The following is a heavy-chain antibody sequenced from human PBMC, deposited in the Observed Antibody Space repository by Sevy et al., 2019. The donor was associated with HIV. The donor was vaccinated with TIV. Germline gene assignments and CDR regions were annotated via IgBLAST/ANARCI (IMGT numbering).Heavy chain of an antibody. CDR2: IYSGGST. CDR3: ARGRFGSGWVDAFDI. CDR1: RFTVSTNY. J-gene: IGHJ3*02. V-gene: IGHV3-66*02. Sequence: GGSLRLSCAASRFTVSTNYMTWVRQAPGKGLDWVSLIYSGGSTYYADSVKGRFTISRDNSKNTLYLQMNSLRAEDTAVYYCARGRFGSGWVDAFDIWGQGTVVTVSS. D-gene: IGHD6-19*01.